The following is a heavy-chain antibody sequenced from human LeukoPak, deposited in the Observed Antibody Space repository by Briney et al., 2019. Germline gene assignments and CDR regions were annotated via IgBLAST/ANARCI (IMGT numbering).Heavy chain of an antibody. V-gene: IGHV3-7*01. J-gene: IGHJ5*02. Sequence: GGSLRLSCAASGFTFTTYWMGWVRQAPGKGLEWVANIKQDGSEQYYVDSVKGRFTISRDNAKNSLSLQMNSLRAEDTAVYYCARLLYGFNWFDPWGQGTLVTVSS. D-gene: IGHD2-2*02. CDR3: ARLLYGFNWFDP. CDR1: GFTFTTYW. CDR2: IKQDGSEQ.